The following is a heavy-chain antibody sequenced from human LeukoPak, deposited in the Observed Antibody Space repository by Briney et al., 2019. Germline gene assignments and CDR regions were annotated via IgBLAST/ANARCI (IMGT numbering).Heavy chain of an antibody. CDR2: INPNSGGT. D-gene: IGHD2-2*01. J-gene: IGHJ5*02. CDR3: ARDLGYCSSTSCYGLWFDP. CDR1: GYTFTSYD. V-gene: IGHV1-2*02. Sequence: ASVKVSCKASGYTFTSYDINWVRQAPGQGLEWMGWINPNSGGTNYAQKFQGRVTMTRDTSISTAYMELSRLRSDDTAVYYCARDLGYCSSTSCYGLWFDPWGQGTLVTVSS.